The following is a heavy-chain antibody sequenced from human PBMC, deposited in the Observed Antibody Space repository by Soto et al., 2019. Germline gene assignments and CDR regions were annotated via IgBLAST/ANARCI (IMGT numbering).Heavy chain of an antibody. CDR2: ISGSGAYT. CDR1: GFTFNSYD. D-gene: IGHD3-16*01. Sequence: GGSLRLSCAASGFTFNSYDVSWVRQAPGKGLEWVSAISGSGAYTYYADSVKGRFTISRDNSKNTLFLQMNSLRAEDTAIYYCVKDLFGGYYFDYWGQGTLVTVSS. J-gene: IGHJ4*02. V-gene: IGHV3-23*01. CDR3: VKDLFGGYYFDY.